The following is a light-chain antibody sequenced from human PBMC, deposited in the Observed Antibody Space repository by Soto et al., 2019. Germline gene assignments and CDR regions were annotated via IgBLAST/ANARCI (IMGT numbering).Light chain of an antibody. CDR2: EVN. CDR1: SSDIGTYNY. J-gene: IGLJ3*02. V-gene: IGLV2-14*01. CDR3: SSYTTSNTWV. Sequence: QSALTQPASVSASPGQSITISCTGTSSDIGTYNYVSWYQQHPGKAPKLIIFEVNNRPSWVSNRFSGSKSGTTASLTVSGLKAEDEADYYCSSYTTSNTWVFGGGTKLTVL.